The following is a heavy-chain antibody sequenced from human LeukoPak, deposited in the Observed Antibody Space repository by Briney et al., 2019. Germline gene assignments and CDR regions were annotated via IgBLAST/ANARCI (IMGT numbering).Heavy chain of an antibody. CDR1: GFTFDDYV. Sequence: PGGSLRLSCTASGFTFDDYVMHWVRQAPGKGLEWVSLISGDGSGTYYADSVKGRVTIPRDNSKNSLFLHMSGLRAEDTALYYCATQNPPGSGYYDTYNWFDPWGQGTLVTVAS. V-gene: IGHV3-43*02. D-gene: IGHD5-12*01. CDR3: ATQNPPGSGYYDTYNWFDP. CDR2: ISGDGSGT. J-gene: IGHJ5*02.